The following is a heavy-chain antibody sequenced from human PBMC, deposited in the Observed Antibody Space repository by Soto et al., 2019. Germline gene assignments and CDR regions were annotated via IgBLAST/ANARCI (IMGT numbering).Heavy chain of an antibody. Sequence: GGSLRLSCAASGFTFSSYAMSWVRQAPGKGLEWVSAISGSGGSTYYADSVKGRFTISRDNSKNTLYLQMNSLRAEDTAVYYCARGGDGYNFGAVYWGQGTPVTVSS. J-gene: IGHJ4*02. CDR1: GFTFSSYA. D-gene: IGHD2-21*01. CDR2: ISGSGGST. V-gene: IGHV3-23*01. CDR3: ARGGDGYNFGAVY.